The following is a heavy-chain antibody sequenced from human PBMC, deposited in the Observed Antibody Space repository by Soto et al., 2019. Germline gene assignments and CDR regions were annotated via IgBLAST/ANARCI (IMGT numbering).Heavy chain of an antibody. J-gene: IGHJ4*02. Sequence: SETLSLTCTVSGGSISSGDYYWSWIRQPPGKGLEWIGYIYYSGSAYYNPSLKSRVTISVDTSKNQFSLKLSSVTAADTAVYYCASARPHDSSGYSDYWGQGTLVTVSS. D-gene: IGHD3-22*01. CDR3: ASARPHDSSGYSDY. CDR2: IYYSGSA. V-gene: IGHV4-30-4*01. CDR1: GGSISSGDYY.